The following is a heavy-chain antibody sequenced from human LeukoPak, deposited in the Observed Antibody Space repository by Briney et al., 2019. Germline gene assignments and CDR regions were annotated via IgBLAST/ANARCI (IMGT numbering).Heavy chain of an antibody. CDR2: IIPIFGTA. CDR1: GYTFSTYG. V-gene: IGHV1-69*13. CDR3: ARVENYYGSGSPRRNYFDY. J-gene: IGHJ4*02. D-gene: IGHD3-10*01. Sequence: GASVKVSCKASGYTFSTYGINWVRQAPGQGLEWMGGIIPIFGTANYAQKFQGRVTITADESTSTAYMELSSLRSEDTAVYYCARVENYYGSGSPRRNYFDYWGQGTLVTVSS.